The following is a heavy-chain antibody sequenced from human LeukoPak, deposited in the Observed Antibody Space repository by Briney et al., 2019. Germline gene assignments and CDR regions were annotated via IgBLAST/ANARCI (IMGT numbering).Heavy chain of an antibody. CDR1: GFTFTSSA. Sequence: GTSVKVSCKASGFTFTSSAMQWVRQARGQRLEWIGWIVVGSGNTNYAQKFQERVTITRDMSTSTAYTELSSLRSEDTAVYYCAAVSPLHDSGWYYFDYWGQGTLVTVSS. CDR2: IVVGSGNT. D-gene: IGHD6-19*01. J-gene: IGHJ4*02. CDR3: AAVSPLHDSGWYYFDY. V-gene: IGHV1-58*02.